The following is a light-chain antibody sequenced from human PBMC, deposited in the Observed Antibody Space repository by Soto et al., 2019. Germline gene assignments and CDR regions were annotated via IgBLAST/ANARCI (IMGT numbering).Light chain of an antibody. CDR1: SSDVGGYNY. J-gene: IGLJ3*02. CDR2: EVT. Sequence: QSALTQPASVSGSPGQTITISCTGTSSDVGGYNYLSWYQQHPGKAPKVMIYEVTNRPSGVSNRFSGSKSGNTASLTISGLQAEDEGDYFCSSYTTSGTPVFGGGTQLTVL. V-gene: IGLV2-14*01. CDR3: SSYTTSGTPV.